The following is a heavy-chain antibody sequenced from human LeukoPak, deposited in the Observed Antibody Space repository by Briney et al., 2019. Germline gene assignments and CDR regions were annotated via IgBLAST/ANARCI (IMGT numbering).Heavy chain of an antibody. Sequence: GGSLRLSCAASGFTFSSYGMHWVRQAPGKGLEWVAVISYDGGNKYYADSVKGRFTISRDNSKNTLYLQMNSLRAEDTAVYYCAKDRGDSSGYSYFDYWGQGTLVTVSS. J-gene: IGHJ4*02. V-gene: IGHV3-30*18. CDR2: ISYDGGNK. CDR1: GFTFSSYG. CDR3: AKDRGDSSGYSYFDY. D-gene: IGHD3-22*01.